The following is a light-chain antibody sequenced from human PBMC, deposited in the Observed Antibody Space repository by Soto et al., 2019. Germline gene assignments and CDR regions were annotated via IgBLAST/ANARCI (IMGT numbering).Light chain of an antibody. V-gene: IGLV2-14*01. CDR3: SSYTSSSTVV. Sequence: QSALTQPASVSGSPGRSITISCTGTSSDVGGYNYVSWYQQHPGKAPKLMIYEVSNRPSGVSNRFSGSMSGKTASLTISGLQAEDEADYYCSSYTSSSTVVFGGGAKLTVL. J-gene: IGLJ2*01. CDR2: EVS. CDR1: SSDVGGYNY.